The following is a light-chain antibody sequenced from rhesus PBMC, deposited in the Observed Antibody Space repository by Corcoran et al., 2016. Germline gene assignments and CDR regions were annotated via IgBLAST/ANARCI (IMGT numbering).Light chain of an antibody. CDR2: AAS. Sequence: DIQMSQSPSSLSASVGDKVTITCRASQGISNALAWYQQKPGKAPKLLIYAASSLESGVPSSFCGSRSGTDFTLNISNLQPEDFATYYCQQGYSTPYSFGQGTKVEIK. V-gene: IGKV1-33*02. J-gene: IGKJ2*01. CDR1: QGISNA. CDR3: QQGYSTPYS.